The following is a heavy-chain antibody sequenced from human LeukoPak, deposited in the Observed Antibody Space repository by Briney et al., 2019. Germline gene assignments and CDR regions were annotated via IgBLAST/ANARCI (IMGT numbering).Heavy chain of an antibody. CDR3: AKGMWYNYYGSGSYYKSDIDDYFDY. CDR1: GFTFDDYA. J-gene: IGHJ4*02. V-gene: IGHV3-9*03. D-gene: IGHD3-10*01. Sequence: GGSLRLSCAASGFTFDDYAMHWVRQALGKGLEWVSGISWNSGSIGCADSVKGRFTISRDNAKNSLYPQMNSPRAEDMALYYCAKGMWYNYYGSGSYYKSDIDDYFDYWGQGTLVTVSS. CDR2: ISWNSGSI.